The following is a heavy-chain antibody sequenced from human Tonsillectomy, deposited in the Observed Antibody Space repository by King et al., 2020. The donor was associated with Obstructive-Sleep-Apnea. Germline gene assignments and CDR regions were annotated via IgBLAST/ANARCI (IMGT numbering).Heavy chain of an antibody. CDR2: IYYSGST. Sequence: VQLQESGPGLVKPSETLSLTCTVSGGSISSYYWSWIRQPPGKGLEWIGYIYYSGSTNYNPSLKSRVTISVDTSKNQFSLKLSSVTAADTAVYYCARHQGTYNWNYGWFDPWGQGTLVTVSS. J-gene: IGHJ5*02. CDR3: ARHQGTYNWNYGWFDP. D-gene: IGHD1-7*01. CDR1: GGSISSYY. V-gene: IGHV4-59*08.